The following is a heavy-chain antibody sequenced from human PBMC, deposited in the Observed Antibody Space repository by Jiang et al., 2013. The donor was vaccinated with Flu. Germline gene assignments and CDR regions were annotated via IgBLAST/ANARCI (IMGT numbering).Heavy chain of an antibody. CDR1: GDSVSSDRVT. CDR3: ARGYYDSSGYGAFDI. V-gene: IGHV6-1*01. J-gene: IGHJ3*02. Sequence: SQTLSLTCAISGDSVSSDRVTWTWIRQSPSRGLEWLGRTYYRSKWNNDYAISVKSRITLDPDTSKNQFSLQLNSVTPEDTAVYYCARGYYDSSGYGAFDIWGQGTMVTVSS. CDR2: TYYRSKWNN. D-gene: IGHD3-22*01.